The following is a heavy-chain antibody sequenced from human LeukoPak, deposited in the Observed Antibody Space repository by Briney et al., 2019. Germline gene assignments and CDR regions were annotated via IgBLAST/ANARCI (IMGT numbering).Heavy chain of an antibody. V-gene: IGHV1-18*01. D-gene: IGHD1-1*01. Sequence: EASVKVSCTAFGYTFGTSSITWVRQAPGQRLEWMGWISPNTGNTHYAQGVQGRVTMTTDTSRSTAYMELRSLRSDDTAMYYCTRVRNSDNWWGAFDIWGQGTMVTVS. CDR2: ISPNTGNT. CDR3: TRVRNSDNWWGAFDI. J-gene: IGHJ3*02. CDR1: GYTFGTSS.